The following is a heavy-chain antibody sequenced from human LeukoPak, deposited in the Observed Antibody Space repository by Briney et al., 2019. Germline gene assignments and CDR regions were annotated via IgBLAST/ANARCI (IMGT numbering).Heavy chain of an antibody. Sequence: PSETLSLTCAVYGGSFTDYHWSWIRQSPGGRLEWIGEINYNGRTHYKPSLKSRATISIDMSKNQVSLKMTSMAAADTAIYYCARERRVEVAARTTVAFDVWGQGTMVTVSS. CDR3: ARERRVEVAARTTVAFDV. J-gene: IGHJ3*01. V-gene: IGHV4-34*01. CDR2: INYNGRT. D-gene: IGHD6-19*01. CDR1: GGSFTDYH.